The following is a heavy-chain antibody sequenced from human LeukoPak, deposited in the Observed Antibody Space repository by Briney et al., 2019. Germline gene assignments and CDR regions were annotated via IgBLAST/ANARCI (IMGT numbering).Heavy chain of an antibody. V-gene: IGHV1-69*06. CDR2: IIPIFGTA. Sequence: ASVKVSCKASGGTFSSYAISWVRQAPGQGLEWMGGIIPIFGTANYAQKFQGRVTITADKSTSTAYMELSSLRSEDTAVYYCASGRRYYDSSGYLPYYYYYYMDVWGKGTTVTISS. CDR3: ASGRRYYDSSGYLPYYYYYYMDV. J-gene: IGHJ6*03. D-gene: IGHD3-22*01. CDR1: GGTFSSYA.